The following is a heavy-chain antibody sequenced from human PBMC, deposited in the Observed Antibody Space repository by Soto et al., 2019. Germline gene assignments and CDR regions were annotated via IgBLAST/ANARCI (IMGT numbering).Heavy chain of an antibody. V-gene: IGHV3-73*01. CDR3: TRQVAVAGKPFDD. CDR1: GFTFSGSA. J-gene: IGHJ4*02. Sequence: RGSLRLSCAASGFTFSGSAMHWVRQASGKGLEWVGRIGSKANSYATAYAASVKGRFTISRDDSKNTAYLQMNSLKTEDTAVYYWTRQVAVAGKPFDDRGQGTMV. D-gene: IGHD6-19*01. CDR2: IGSKANSYAT.